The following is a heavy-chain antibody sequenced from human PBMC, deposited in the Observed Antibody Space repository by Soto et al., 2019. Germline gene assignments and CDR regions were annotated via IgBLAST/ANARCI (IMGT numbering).Heavy chain of an antibody. Sequence: ASVKVSCKVSGYTLTELSMHWVRQAPGKGLEWMGGFDPEDGETIYAQKFQGRVTMTEDTSTDTAYMELSSLRSEDTAVYYCAGIVGAPRAFDYWGEGTLVTVSS. D-gene: IGHD1-26*01. CDR2: FDPEDGET. J-gene: IGHJ4*02. CDR3: AGIVGAPRAFDY. V-gene: IGHV1-24*01. CDR1: GYTLTELS.